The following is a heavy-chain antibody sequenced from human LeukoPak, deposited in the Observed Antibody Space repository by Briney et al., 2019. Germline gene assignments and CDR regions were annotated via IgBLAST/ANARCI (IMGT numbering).Heavy chain of an antibody. J-gene: IGHJ6*03. Sequence: GGSLRLSCAASGFTFDDYGMSWVRQAPGKGLEWVSGINWNGGSTGYADSVKGRFTISRDNAKNSLYLQMNSLRAEDTAVYYCASIGTGRTVGYYYYYMDVWGKGTTVTVSS. CDR2: INWNGGST. D-gene: IGHD4-23*01. CDR1: GFTFDDYG. V-gene: IGHV3-20*04. CDR3: ASIGTGRTVGYYYYYMDV.